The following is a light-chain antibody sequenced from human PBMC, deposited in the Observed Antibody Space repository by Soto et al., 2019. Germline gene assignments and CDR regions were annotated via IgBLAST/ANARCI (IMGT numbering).Light chain of an antibody. CDR3: QQRSNWLFT. J-gene: IGKJ3*01. Sequence: EIVLTQSPATLSLSPGERATLSCRASQNVRSYLAWYQQKPGQAPRLLIYDASNRATGIPARFSGSGSGTDSTLTISSLEPEDFAVYYCQQRSNWLFTFGPGTKVDIK. CDR2: DAS. V-gene: IGKV3-11*01. CDR1: QNVRSY.